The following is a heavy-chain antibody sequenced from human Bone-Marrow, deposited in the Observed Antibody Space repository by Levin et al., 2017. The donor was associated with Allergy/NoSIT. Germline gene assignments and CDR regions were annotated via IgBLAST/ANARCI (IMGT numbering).Heavy chain of an antibody. CDR2: INPSDGSA. CDR3: ARGYCSGGSCSKTNWLDP. Sequence: ASVKVSCKASGYIFTDYYIHWVRQAPGQGLEWMGIINPSDGSATYAQKFQDRVTMTRDTSTSTFHMDLSSLRFEDTAVYYCARGYCSGGSCSKTNWLDPWGQGTLVTVSS. D-gene: IGHD2-15*01. CDR1: GYIFTDYY. J-gene: IGHJ5*02. V-gene: IGHV1-46*01.